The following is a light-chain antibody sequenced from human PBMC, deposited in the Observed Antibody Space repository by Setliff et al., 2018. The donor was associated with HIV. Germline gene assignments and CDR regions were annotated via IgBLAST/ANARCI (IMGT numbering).Light chain of an antibody. CDR3: MTWHNSAYV. Sequence: QLVLTQPSSLSASPGASASLTCTLRSDINVGTYRIYWFQQKTGSPPQYLLRYKSDSDKQQGSGVPSRFSGSKDASANAGILLISGLQSEDEADYYCMTWHNSAYVFGTGTKVTVL. CDR1: SDINVGTYR. CDR2: YKSDSDK. J-gene: IGLJ1*01. V-gene: IGLV5-45*02.